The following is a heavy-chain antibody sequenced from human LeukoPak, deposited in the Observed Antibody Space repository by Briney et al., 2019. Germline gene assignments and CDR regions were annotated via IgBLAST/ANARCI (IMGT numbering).Heavy chain of an antibody. D-gene: IGHD4-17*01. CDR2: IYYSGST. J-gene: IGHJ4*02. CDR1: GGSISSSSYY. CDR3: ARVGIDYGDYLVDY. Sequence: SETLSLTCTVSGGSISSSSYYWGWIRQPPGKGLEWIGSIYYSGSTYYNPSLKSRVTISVDTSKNQFSLKLSSVTAADTAVYYCARVGIDYGDYLVDYWGQGTLVTVSP. V-gene: IGHV4-39*07.